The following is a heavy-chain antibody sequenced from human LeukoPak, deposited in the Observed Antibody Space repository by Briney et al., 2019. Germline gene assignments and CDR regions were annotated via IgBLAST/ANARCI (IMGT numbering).Heavy chain of an antibody. Sequence: PGGSLRLSCAASGFTVSSNYMSWVRQAPGKGLEWVSVIYSGGSTYYADSVKGRFTISRDNSKNTLYLQMNSLRAEDTAVYYCARRYFDWLDNWFDPWGQGTLVTVSS. J-gene: IGHJ5*02. V-gene: IGHV3-66*01. CDR3: ARRYFDWLDNWFDP. CDR1: GFTVSSNY. CDR2: IYSGGST. D-gene: IGHD3-9*01.